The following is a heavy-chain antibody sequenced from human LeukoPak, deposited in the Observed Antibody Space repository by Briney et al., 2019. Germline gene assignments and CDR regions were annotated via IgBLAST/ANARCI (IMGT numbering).Heavy chain of an antibody. D-gene: IGHD3-10*01. CDR2: MNPNSGNT. CDR3: ARTRYYGSGGYLYFDY. V-gene: IGHV1-8*01. J-gene: IGHJ4*02. Sequence: ASVKVSCKASGYTFTNHDINWVRQATGQGLEWMGWMNPNSGNTGYAQKFQGRVTMTRNTSISTAYMELSSLRSEDTAVYYCARTRYYGSGGYLYFDYWGQGTLVTVSS. CDR1: GYTFTNHD.